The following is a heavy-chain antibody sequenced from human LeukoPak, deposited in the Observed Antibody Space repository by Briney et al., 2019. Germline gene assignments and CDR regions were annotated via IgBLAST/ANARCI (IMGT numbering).Heavy chain of an antibody. Sequence: SETLSLTCTVSGGSISSYYWSWIRQPPGKGLEWIGSIYYSGSTNYNPSLKSRVTISVDTSKNQFSLKLSSVTAADTAVYYCAGGYCSGGSCSVSLYYYYMDVWGKGTTVTVSS. CDR1: GGSISSYY. D-gene: IGHD2-15*01. CDR2: IYYSGST. V-gene: IGHV4-59*01. CDR3: AGGYCSGGSCSVSLYYYYMDV. J-gene: IGHJ6*03.